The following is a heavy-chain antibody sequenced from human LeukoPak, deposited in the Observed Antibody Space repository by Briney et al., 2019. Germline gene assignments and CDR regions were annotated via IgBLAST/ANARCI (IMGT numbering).Heavy chain of an antibody. D-gene: IGHD6-13*01. Sequence: SETLSLTCSVSGYSISSAYYGGWIRQPPGKGLEWIATISHSGSTYYNPSLKSRVTISVDTSKNQFSLKLSSVTAADTAVYYCARGRGAWGAAALLHYGMDVWGKGTTVTVSS. CDR2: ISHSGST. V-gene: IGHV4-38-2*02. CDR3: ARGRGAWGAAALLHYGMDV. CDR1: GYSISSAYY. J-gene: IGHJ6*04.